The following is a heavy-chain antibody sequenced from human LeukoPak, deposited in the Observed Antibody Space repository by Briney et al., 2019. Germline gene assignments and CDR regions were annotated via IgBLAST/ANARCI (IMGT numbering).Heavy chain of an antibody. D-gene: IGHD6-13*01. CDR1: GFTFSSYA. CDR3: AKDHVAAASRPLGTDY. J-gene: IGHJ4*02. V-gene: IGHV3-23*01. CDR2: ISGSGGST. Sequence: PGGSLRLSCAASGFTFSSYAMIWVRQAPGKGLEWVSAISGSGGSTYYADSVKGRFTISRDNSKNTLYLQMNSLRAEDTAVYYCAKDHVAAASRPLGTDYWGQGTLVTVSS.